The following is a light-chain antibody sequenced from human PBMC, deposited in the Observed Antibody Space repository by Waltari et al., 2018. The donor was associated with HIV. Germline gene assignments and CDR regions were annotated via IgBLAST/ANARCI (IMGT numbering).Light chain of an antibody. V-gene: IGLV2-14*03. CDR1: SSDIGGYNY. CDR2: DVN. CDR3: TSYTSSDTWV. Sequence: QSALTQSASVSGSPGQSITISCTGTSSDIGGYNYVSWYQQHPGKAPKLVIYDVNKRPSGISNRFSCSKSGNTASLTISGLQAEDDSDYYCTSYTSSDTWVFGGGTKLTVL. J-gene: IGLJ3*02.